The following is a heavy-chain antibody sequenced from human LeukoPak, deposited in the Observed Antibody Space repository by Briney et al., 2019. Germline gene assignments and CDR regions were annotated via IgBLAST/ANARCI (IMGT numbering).Heavy chain of an antibody. V-gene: IGHV3-23*01. D-gene: IGHD2-2*01. CDR2: ISGSGGST. J-gene: IGHJ6*03. CDR1: GFTFSTYA. Sequence: GGSLRLSCAASGFTFSTYAMSWVRQAPGKGLEWVSAISGSGGSTYYADSVKGRFTISRDNSKNTLYLQMNSLRAEDTAVYYCAKDWPTYCSSTSCSHYYYMDVWGKGTTVTVSS. CDR3: AKDWPTYCSSTSCSHYYYMDV.